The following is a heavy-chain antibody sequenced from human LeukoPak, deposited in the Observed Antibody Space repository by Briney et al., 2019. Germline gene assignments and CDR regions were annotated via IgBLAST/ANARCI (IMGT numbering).Heavy chain of an antibody. CDR2: INQRGST. CDR1: GGSFRGYY. Sequence: SETLSLTCAVYGGSFRGYYWSWIRQPPGKGLEGIGEINQRGSTNYNPPLKSRVTISVDTSKNELSLKLSSVTAAHAAVYYWDNSPIAAAGVDSSGHGTPVTASS. CDR3: DNSPIAAAGVDS. V-gene: IGHV4-34*01. D-gene: IGHD6-25*01. J-gene: IGHJ5*01.